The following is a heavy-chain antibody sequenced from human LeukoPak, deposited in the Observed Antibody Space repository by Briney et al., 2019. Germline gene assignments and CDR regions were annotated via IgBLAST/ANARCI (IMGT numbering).Heavy chain of an antibody. CDR1: GFTFSSYW. CDR2: IKPDGTDK. CDR3: ARRDTPSKWYYYIDV. Sequence: GGSLRLSCIASGFTFSSYWMAWVRQVPGKGLEWLANIKPDGTDKYYVESAKGRFTISRDNAKSSLYLQMSSLGVEDTAVYYCARRDTPSKWYYYIDVWGKGTTVRVSS. D-gene: IGHD2-15*01. J-gene: IGHJ6*03. V-gene: IGHV3-7*01.